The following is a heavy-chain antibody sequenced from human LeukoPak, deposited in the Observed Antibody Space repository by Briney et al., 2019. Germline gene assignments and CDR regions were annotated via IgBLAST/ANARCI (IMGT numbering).Heavy chain of an antibody. D-gene: IGHD3-10*01. Sequence: GGSLRLSCAASGYTFNGYAMSWVRQAPGKGLEWGSAISGSGGSTYYADSVKGRFTISRDNSKNTLYLQMSSLRAEDKSLYYCAKEPASGSCFDYWGQGTLVTLSS. CDR1: GYTFNGYA. CDR2: ISGSGGST. J-gene: IGHJ4*02. CDR3: AKEPASGSCFDY. V-gene: IGHV3-23*01.